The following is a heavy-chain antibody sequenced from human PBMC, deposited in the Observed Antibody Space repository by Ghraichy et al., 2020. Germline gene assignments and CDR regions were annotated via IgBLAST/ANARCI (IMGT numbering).Heavy chain of an antibody. Sequence: GGSLRLSCAVSRFTFSNAWMNWVRQAPGKGLEWVGRIKSKTDGGTTDYAAAVRGRFTISRDDSKNTLYLQMNSLKTEDTAVYYCTSSGDFGSPYYRSFDYWGQGTLVTVSS. V-gene: IGHV3-15*01. D-gene: IGHD3-3*01. CDR2: IKSKTDGGTT. J-gene: IGHJ4*02. CDR1: RFTFSNAW. CDR3: TSSGDFGSPYYRSFDY.